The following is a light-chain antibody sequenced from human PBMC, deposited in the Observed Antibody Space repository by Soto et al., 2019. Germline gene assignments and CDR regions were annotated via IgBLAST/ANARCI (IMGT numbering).Light chain of an antibody. V-gene: IGKV3-15*01. CDR1: QSVSSN. CDR2: GAS. J-gene: IGKJ2*01. Sequence: EIVMTQSPATLSVSPGERATLSCRASQSVSSNLAWYQQKPGQAPRLLIFGASTRATGIPARFSGSGSGTEFTLTISSLQSEDFALYHCQQYNSWPRTFGQGTKLEIK. CDR3: QQYNSWPRT.